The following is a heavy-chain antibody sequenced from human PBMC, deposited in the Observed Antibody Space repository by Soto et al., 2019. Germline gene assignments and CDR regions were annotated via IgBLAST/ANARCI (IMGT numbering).Heavy chain of an antibody. CDR1: GDSVSSNSAT. J-gene: IGHJ2*01. Sequence: PSQTLSLTCAISGDSVSSNSATWDWIRQYPSRGLEWLGRTYYRSKWYNDYAVSVKSRITMNPDTSNNQHSLQMNSLRAEVTAVYNCAKEPGGPDWYFDRWGRGTLVTVSS. CDR3: AKEPGGPDWYFDR. D-gene: IGHD6-25*01. V-gene: IGHV6-1*01. CDR2: TYYRSKWYN.